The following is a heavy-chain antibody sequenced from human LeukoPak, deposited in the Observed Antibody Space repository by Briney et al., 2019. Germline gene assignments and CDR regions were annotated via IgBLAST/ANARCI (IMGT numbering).Heavy chain of an antibody. CDR3: VRDYPAYDILTGYYSSAFDI. D-gene: IGHD3-9*01. Sequence: SETLSLTCTVSGDFITAYYWSWIRQPPGKGLEWIGYVYYTGSTDYNPSLRSRVTISLDMSKHQFSLYLTSVTAADTAVYFCVRDYPAYDILTGYYSSAFDIWGQGTMVTVSS. CDR2: VYYTGST. CDR1: GDFITAYY. V-gene: IGHV4-59*01. J-gene: IGHJ3*02.